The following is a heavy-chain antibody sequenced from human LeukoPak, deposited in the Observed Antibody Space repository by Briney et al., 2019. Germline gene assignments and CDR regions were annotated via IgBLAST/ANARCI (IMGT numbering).Heavy chain of an antibody. D-gene: IGHD3-10*01. V-gene: IGHV4-59*01. Sequence: SETLSLTCTVSGGSISSYYWSWIRQPPGKGLEWIGYIYYSGSTNYNPSLKGRVTISVDTSENQFSLKLSSVTAADTAVYYCARDRTLWFGGGFDYWGQGTLVTVSS. CDR2: IYYSGST. CDR1: GGSISSYY. CDR3: ARDRTLWFGGGFDY. J-gene: IGHJ4*02.